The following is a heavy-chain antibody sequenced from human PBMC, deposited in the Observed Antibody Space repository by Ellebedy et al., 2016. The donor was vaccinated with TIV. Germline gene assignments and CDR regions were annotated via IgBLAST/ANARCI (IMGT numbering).Heavy chain of an antibody. J-gene: IGHJ4*02. CDR1: GGTFSSYA. V-gene: IGHV1-69*05. CDR3: ARASGTVTPDY. CDR2: IIPIFGTA. D-gene: IGHD4-17*01. Sequence: SVKVSXXASGGTFSSYAISWVRQAPGQGLEWMGGIIPIFGTANYAQKLQGRVTMTTDTSTSTAYMELRSLRSDDTAVYNCARASGTVTPDYWGQGTLVTVSS.